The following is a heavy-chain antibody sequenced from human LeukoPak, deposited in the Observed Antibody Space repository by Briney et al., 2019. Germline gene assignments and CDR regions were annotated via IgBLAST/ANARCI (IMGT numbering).Heavy chain of an antibody. V-gene: IGHV3-48*01. CDR2: ISSSSSTI. CDR1: GFTFSSYS. D-gene: IGHD3-10*01. J-gene: IGHJ4*02. Sequence: GGSLRLSCAASGFTFSSYSMNWVRQALGKGLEWVSYISSSSSTIYYADSVKGRFTISRDNAKNSLYLQMNSLRAEDTAVYYCARISRYPGSGSPFDYSGQGTLVTVSS. CDR3: ARISRYPGSGSPFDY.